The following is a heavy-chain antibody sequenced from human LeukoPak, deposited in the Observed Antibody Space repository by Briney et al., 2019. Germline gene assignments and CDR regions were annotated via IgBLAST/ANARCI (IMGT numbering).Heavy chain of an antibody. V-gene: IGHV1-69*13. CDR3: AREIIPAAGLSDYYYMDV. J-gene: IGHJ6*03. CDR2: IIPIFGTA. Sequence: GASVKVSCKASGYTFTGYYMHWVRQAPGQGLEWMGGIIPIFGTANYAQKFQGRVTITADESTSTAYMELSSLRSEDTAVYYCAREIIPAAGLSDYYYMDVWGKGTTVTVSS. CDR1: GYTFTGYY. D-gene: IGHD2-21*01.